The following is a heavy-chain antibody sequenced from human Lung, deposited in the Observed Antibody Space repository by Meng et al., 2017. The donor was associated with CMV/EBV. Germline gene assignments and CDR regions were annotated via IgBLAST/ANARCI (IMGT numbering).Heavy chain of an antibody. J-gene: IGHJ5*02. CDR2: IYWNDDK. CDR1: GSILSTSGVG. Sequence: LEASRPQLGTPANTSTMSSGFSGSILSTSGVGWGRIRQPQGMALIWVVDIYWNDDKNHSPTLKSTITITKDTSNIQLILTLTNIEAVDTSTYSSARWNKSWFDPWGQGTLVTVSS. CDR3: ARWNKSWFDP. V-gene: IGHV2-5*01. D-gene: IGHD1/OR15-1a*01.